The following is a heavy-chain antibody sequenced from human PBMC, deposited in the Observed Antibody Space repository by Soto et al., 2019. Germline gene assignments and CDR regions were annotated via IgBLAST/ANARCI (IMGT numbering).Heavy chain of an antibody. CDR2: VSTNDDRI. CDR1: GHAFTAYG. V-gene: IGHV1-18*01. D-gene: IGHD3-22*01. Sequence: ASVKISLNSSGHAFTAYGLACLLQAPGQRPDWMGWVSTNDDRIHQAQKFHCRVTMTTDRPTTTTYMELRSLRAHDTAVYYCTRELNTESSAYYSFAYWGQGTLVTVS. CDR3: TRELNTESSAYYSFAY. J-gene: IGHJ4*02.